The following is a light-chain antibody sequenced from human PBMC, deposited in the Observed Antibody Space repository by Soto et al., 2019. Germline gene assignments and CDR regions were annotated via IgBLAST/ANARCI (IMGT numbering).Light chain of an antibody. V-gene: IGLV2-11*01. J-gene: IGLJ1*01. Sequence: QSVLTQPRSGSGSPGQSVTISCTGTSSDVGGYNYVSWYQQHPGKAPKLMIYDVSKRPSGVPDRFSGSKSGNTASLTISGLQAEDEADYYCCSYAGSYTYVFGTGTKVT. CDR1: SSDVGGYNY. CDR2: DVS. CDR3: CSYAGSYTYV.